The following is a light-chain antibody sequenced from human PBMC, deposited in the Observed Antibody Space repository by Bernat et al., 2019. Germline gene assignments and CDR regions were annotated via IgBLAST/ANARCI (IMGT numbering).Light chain of an antibody. Sequence: DIVLTQSPGTLPLSLGERATLSCRASQSVDSSHLGRYQHKPGQTPRPLIYGAFSRATGIPDRFSGSGSGTDFTLTISRLEPEDFAVYYCQQSGRSPIFTFGPGSRVDVK. CDR3: QQSGRSPIFT. CDR1: QSVDSSH. J-gene: IGKJ3*01. CDR2: GAF. V-gene: IGKV3-20*01.